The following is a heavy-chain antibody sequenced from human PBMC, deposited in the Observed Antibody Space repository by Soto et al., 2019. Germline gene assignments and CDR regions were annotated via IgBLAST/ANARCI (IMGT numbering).Heavy chain of an antibody. CDR1: GFTFSSYG. CDR2: ISSSSSYI. J-gene: IGHJ4*02. V-gene: IGHV3-21*01. D-gene: IGHD6-13*01. Sequence: GGSLRLSCAASGFTFSSYGMNWVRQAPGKGLEWVSSISSSSSYIYYADSVKGRFTISRDNAKNSLYLQMNSLRAEDTAVYYCARDEVAAAAFDYWGQGTLVTVSS. CDR3: ARDEVAAAAFDY.